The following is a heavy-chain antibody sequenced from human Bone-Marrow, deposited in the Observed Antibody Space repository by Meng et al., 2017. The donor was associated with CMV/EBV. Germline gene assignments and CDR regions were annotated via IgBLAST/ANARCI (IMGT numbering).Heavy chain of an antibody. CDR3: ARVLQLGWFDP. J-gene: IGHJ5*02. D-gene: IGHD6-6*01. Sequence: GGSLRLSCAASGFSFNTYWMGWVRQAPGKGLEWVANIKQDGSQKYYVDSLKGRFTISRENAQNSLYLQMSSLRVEDTAVYYCARVLQLGWFDPWGQGPQVTVSS. CDR2: IKQDGSQK. CDR1: GFSFNTYW. V-gene: IGHV3-7*01.